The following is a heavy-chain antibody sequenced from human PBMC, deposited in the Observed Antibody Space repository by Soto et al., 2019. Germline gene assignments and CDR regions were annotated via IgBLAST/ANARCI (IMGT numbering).Heavy chain of an antibody. CDR1: GGSISSYY. CDR3: ARHGAEYDFWSGYAPGHYYYYMDV. Sequence: SETLSLTCTVSGGSISSYYWSWIRQPPGKGLEWIGYIYYSGSTNYNPSLKSRVTISVDTSKNQFSLKLSSVTAADTAVYYCARHGAEYDFWSGYAPGHYYYYMDVWGKGTTVTVSS. D-gene: IGHD3-3*01. J-gene: IGHJ6*03. CDR2: IYYSGST. V-gene: IGHV4-59*08.